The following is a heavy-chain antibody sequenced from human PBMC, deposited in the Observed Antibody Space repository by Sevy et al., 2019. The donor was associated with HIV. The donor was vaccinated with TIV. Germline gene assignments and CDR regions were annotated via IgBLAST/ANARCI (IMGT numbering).Heavy chain of an antibody. J-gene: IGHJ4*02. Sequence: GGSLRLSCAASGFTFSKYSMSWVRQPPGKGLEWVSTLSFGCGEINYADSVKGRFTISRDNSKSSVYLQMNNLRPEDTAVYYCAREGFNKTHDYWGQGTLVTVSS. CDR1: GFTFSKYS. D-gene: IGHD1-26*01. CDR3: AREGFNKTHDY. CDR2: LSFGCGEI. V-gene: IGHV3-23*01.